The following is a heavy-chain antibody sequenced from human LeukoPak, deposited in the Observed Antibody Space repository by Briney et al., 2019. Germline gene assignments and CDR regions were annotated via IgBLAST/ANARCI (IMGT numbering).Heavy chain of an antibody. CDR3: ARWDYDFWNGYLAY. D-gene: IGHD3-3*01. CDR1: GASIRSSNW. V-gene: IGHV4-4*02. Sequence: SETLSLTCAVSGASIRSSNWWSWVRQPPGKGLEWIGEIYHSGSTTYNPSLQSRVTISVGKSKNQFSLRLSSVTAADTAVYYCARWDYDFWNGYLAYWGQGTLVIVSS. J-gene: IGHJ4*02. CDR2: IYHSGST.